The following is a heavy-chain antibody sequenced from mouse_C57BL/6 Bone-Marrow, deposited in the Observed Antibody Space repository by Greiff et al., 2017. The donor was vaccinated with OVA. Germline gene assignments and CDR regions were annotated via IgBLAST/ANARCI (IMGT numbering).Heavy chain of an antibody. Sequence: QVTLKVSGPGILQPSQTLSLTCSFSGFSLSTFGMGVGWIRQPSGKGLEWLAHIWWDDDKYYNPALKSRLTIPKDTSKNQVFLKIANVDTADNAKYFCARSKMGDYYGSSYNYAMDYWGQGTSVTVSS. D-gene: IGHD1-1*01. V-gene: IGHV8-8*01. CDR1: GFSLSTFGMG. CDR2: IWWDDDK. CDR3: ARSKMGDYYGSSYNYAMDY. J-gene: IGHJ4*01.